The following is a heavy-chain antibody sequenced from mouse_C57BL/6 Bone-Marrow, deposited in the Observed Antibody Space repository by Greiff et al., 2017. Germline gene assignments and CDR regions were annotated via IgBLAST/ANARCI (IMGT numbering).Heavy chain of an antibody. J-gene: IGHJ2*01. D-gene: IGHD2-1*01. V-gene: IGHV1-82*01. Sequence: VQLQQSGPELVKPGASVKISCKASGYAFSSSWMNWVKQRPGKGLEWIGRIYPGDGDTNYNGKFKGKATLTADKSSSTAYMQRSSLTSEDSAVYFCARSKGNYGYWGQGTTLTVSS. CDR1: GYAFSSSW. CDR2: IYPGDGDT. CDR3: ARSKGNYGY.